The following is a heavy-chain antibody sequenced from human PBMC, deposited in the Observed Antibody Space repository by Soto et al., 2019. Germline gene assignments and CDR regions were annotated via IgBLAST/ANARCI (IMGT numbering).Heavy chain of an antibody. V-gene: IGHV3-23*01. J-gene: IGHJ4*02. CDR3: AQGRGGSGSVTARIDF. Sequence: EVQLLESGGGVVQPGGSLRLSCAASGFTFNNYAMTWVRQAPGKGLEWVAAIRDGGATKSYADSVKGRFTVSRDGSKNTLYLQMGSPGAYDTALYYCAQGRGGSGSVTARIDFWGQGTLVTVSS. CDR1: GFTFNNYA. CDR2: IRDGGATK. D-gene: IGHD3-10*01.